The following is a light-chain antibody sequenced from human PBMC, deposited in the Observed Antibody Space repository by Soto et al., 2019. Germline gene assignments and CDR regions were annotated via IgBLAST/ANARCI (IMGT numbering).Light chain of an antibody. J-gene: IGLJ1*01. CDR2: SNN. CDR3: AAWDDSLSGPYV. V-gene: IGLV1-47*02. Sequence: QSVLPQPGPVAGSLGQWITIACAGSGSIIGSNFVYWYQQLPGTAPKLLIHSNNQRPSGVPDRFSGSKSCTSASLSISGLRFEDEDDYYCAAWDDSLSGPYVFGTGTKVTVL. CDR1: GSIIGSNF.